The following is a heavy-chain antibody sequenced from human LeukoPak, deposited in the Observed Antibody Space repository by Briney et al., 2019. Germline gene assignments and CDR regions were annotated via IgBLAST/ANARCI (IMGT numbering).Heavy chain of an antibody. CDR1: GGSISSGGYY. D-gene: IGHD5-24*01. J-gene: IGHJ5*02. CDR3: ARGPTITLWFDA. CDR2: IYYSGST. V-gene: IGHV4-31*03. Sequence: SETLSLTCTVTGGSISSGGYYWSWIRQHPGKGLEWIGYIYYSGSTYYNPSLKSRVTISVDTSKNQFSLKLSSVTAADTAVYYCARGPTITLWFDAWGQGTLVTVSS.